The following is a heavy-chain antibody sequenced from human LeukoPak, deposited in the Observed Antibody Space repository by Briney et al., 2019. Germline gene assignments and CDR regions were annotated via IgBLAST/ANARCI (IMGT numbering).Heavy chain of an antibody. V-gene: IGHV4-4*07. CDR1: GGAISSYH. Sequence: SETLSLTCTVSGGAISSYHWSWIRQPAGKGLEWIGRIYTSGSANYSPSLKSRVTTSVDTSKNQLSLKLSSVTAADTAVYYCARVGDYALKDWGQGTLVIVSS. J-gene: IGHJ4*02. CDR3: ARVGDYALKD. D-gene: IGHD3-16*01. CDR2: IYTSGSA.